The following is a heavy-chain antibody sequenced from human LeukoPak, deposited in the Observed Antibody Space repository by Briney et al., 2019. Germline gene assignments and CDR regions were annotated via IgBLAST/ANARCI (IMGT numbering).Heavy chain of an antibody. J-gene: IGHJ6*02. CDR3: AKGIEQWPGDYYYYGMDV. CDR1: GFTFSSYA. V-gene: IGHV3-23*01. CDR2: ISGRGGST. Sequence: GGSLRLSCAASGFTFSSYAMSWVRQAPGKGLECVSSISGRGGSTYYADSVEGRFTISRDNSKNTLYLQMNSLRAEDTAVYYCAKGIEQWPGDYYYYGMDVWGQGTLVTVSS. D-gene: IGHD6-19*01.